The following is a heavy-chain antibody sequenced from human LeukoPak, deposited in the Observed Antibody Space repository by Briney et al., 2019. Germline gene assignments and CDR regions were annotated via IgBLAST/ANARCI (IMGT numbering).Heavy chain of an antibody. Sequence: GGSLRLSCGASGFIFRNYAMSWVRQAPGEGLEWVSGISDNGGGRYYADSVKGRFTISRDNSKNMLYLQMNSLRAEDTAVYYCTRDSVGDSYADYWGQGTLVTVSS. CDR1: GFIFRNYA. CDR2: ISDNGGGR. V-gene: IGHV3-23*01. J-gene: IGHJ4*02. CDR3: TRDSVGDSYADY. D-gene: IGHD5-18*01.